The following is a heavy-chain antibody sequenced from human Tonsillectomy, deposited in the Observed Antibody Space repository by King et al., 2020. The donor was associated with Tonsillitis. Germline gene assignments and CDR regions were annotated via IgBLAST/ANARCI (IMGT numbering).Heavy chain of an antibody. D-gene: IGHD3-10*01. V-gene: IGHV3-23*04. CDR1: GFTFSSYA. CDR2: ISGSGGST. Sequence: VQLVESGGGLVQPGGSLRLSCAASGFTFSSYAMSWVRQAPGKGLEWVSAISGSGGSTYYADSVKGRFTISRDNSKNTLYLQMNSLRAEDTAVYYCAKVSSVDYYVSGSYSNDAFDIWGQGTMVTVSS. J-gene: IGHJ3*02. CDR3: AKVSSVDYYVSGSYSNDAFDI.